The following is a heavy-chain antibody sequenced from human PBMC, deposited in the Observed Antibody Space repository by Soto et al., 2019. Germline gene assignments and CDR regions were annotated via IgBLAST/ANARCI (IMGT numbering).Heavy chain of an antibody. D-gene: IGHD2-2*01. Sequence: QVQLQESGPGLVKPSQTLSLTCTVSGGSINSGGSYWSWIRQSPGEGLEWIGYIYYSGTTYYNPSLKSRVSXPIATSXXQFSPKLSSVTAADTAIYYCESGQCSSSICSYLNLWGRGTLVTVSS. CDR2: IYYSGTT. CDR3: ESGQCSSSICSYLNL. V-gene: IGHV4-31*03. CDR1: GGSINSGGSY. J-gene: IGHJ2*01.